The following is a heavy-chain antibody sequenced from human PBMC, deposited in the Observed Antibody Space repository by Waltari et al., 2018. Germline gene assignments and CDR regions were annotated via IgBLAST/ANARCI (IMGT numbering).Heavy chain of an antibody. CDR2: INVDGSNK. V-gene: IGHV3-7*01. J-gene: IGHJ4*02. CDR3: ARDHQGAARYFDY. D-gene: IGHD6-6*01. CDR1: GFSFTTTW. Sequence: EVRLVESGGGLVQPGGSLRLSCAASGFSFTTTWMSWIRRAPGRGWEGGSNINVDGSNKYYLDSVKGRFTISRDNSKNTLYLQMNSLRAEDTAVYYCARDHQGAARYFDYWGQGTLVTVSS.